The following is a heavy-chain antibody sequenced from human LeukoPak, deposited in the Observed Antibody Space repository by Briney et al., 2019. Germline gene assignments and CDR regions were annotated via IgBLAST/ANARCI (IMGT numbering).Heavy chain of an antibody. V-gene: IGHV1-2*02. CDR1: GYTFTGYY. Sequence: ASVKVSCKASGYTFTGYYMHWVRQAPGQGLEWMGWINPNSGGTNYAQKFQGRVTMTRDTSISTAYMELSRLRSDDTAVYYCARDVPYSSGWYGALGSDYWGQGTLVTVSS. CDR3: ARDVPYSSGWYGALGSDY. J-gene: IGHJ4*02. D-gene: IGHD6-19*01. CDR2: INPNSGGT.